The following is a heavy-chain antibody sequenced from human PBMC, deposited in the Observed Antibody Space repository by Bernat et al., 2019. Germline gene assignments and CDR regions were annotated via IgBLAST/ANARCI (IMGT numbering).Heavy chain of an antibody. CDR2: IYYIGNT. CDR3: AREANWGYLLDY. J-gene: IGHJ4*02. V-gene: IGHV4-31*03. Sequence: QVQLQESGPGLVKPSHTLSLTCTVSAGSISSGGYYWSWIRQHPGKGLEWIGYIYYIGNTYYNPSLKSRVTRSVDTSKNQLSLKLSSVTAADKAVYYCAREANWGYLLDYWGQGTLVTVSS. CDR1: AGSISSGGYY. D-gene: IGHD7-27*01.